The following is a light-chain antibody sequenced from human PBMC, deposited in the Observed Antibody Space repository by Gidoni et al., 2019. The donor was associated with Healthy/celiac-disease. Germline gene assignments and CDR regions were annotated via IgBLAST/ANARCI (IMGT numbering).Light chain of an antibody. Sequence: DINMNPAPSSLSASVGDSVTIPGRARQSISSYLQWYQQTPGNATQLLIYAASSLQSGVPPRFSGSGSGTDFPLIISSLPPEDFATYYWQQSTVPLWTFGQGTKVEIK. CDR1: QSISSY. CDR2: AAS. CDR3: QQSTVPLWT. V-gene: IGKV1-39*01. J-gene: IGKJ1*01.